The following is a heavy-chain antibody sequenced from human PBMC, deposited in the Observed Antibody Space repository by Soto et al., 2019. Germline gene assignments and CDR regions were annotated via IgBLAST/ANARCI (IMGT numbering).Heavy chain of an antibody. Sequence: QVQLVQSGAEVKKPGSSVKVSCKASGGTFSSYAISWVRQAPGQGLEWMGGIIPIFGTANYAQKFQGRVTITADESTSXAYMEXSSLXXEDXAVYXXXXLXTVIGXWGQGTLVTVSS. V-gene: IGHV1-69*12. CDR3: XXLXTVIGX. J-gene: IGHJ4*02. CDR2: IIPIFGTA. D-gene: IGHD4-17*01. CDR1: GGTFSSYA.